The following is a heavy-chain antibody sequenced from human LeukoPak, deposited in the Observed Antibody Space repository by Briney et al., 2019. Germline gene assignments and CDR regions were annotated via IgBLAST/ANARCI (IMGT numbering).Heavy chain of an antibody. CDR3: SSLRGSSSQYFQH. CDR1: GLSIINAW. J-gene: IGHJ1*01. D-gene: IGHD6-13*01. Sequence: GGSLRLSCAASGLSIINAWLSWVRQAPGKGLEWVGRITSKIDGGTTDYAATVKGRFTISRDDSKDTLYLQMDSLQTEDTAVYYCSSLRGSSSQYFQHWGQGTLVTVSS. CDR2: ITSKIDGGTT. V-gene: IGHV3-15*01.